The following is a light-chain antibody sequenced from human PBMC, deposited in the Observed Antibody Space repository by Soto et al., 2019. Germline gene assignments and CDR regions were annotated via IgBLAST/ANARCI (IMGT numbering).Light chain of an antibody. CDR2: AAS. CDR3: QQSYSTPIT. CDR1: QSISTY. V-gene: IGKV1-39*01. Sequence: DIQMTQSPSSLSASVGDRVTISFRASQSISTYLNWYQQKPGKAPELLIYAASSLQTKVPSRFSGSGSGTDFTLTISSLQPEDFATYFCQQSYSTPITFGQGTR. J-gene: IGKJ5*01.